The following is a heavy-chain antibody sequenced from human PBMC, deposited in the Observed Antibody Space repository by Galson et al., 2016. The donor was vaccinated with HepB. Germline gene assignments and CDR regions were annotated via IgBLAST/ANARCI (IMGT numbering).Heavy chain of an antibody. CDR3: AREGEQLEVEY. CDR1: GYTFSSYY. Sequence: SVKVSCKASGYTFSSYYMYWVRRAPGQGLEWMGTINPSGGSTSYAEKFQGRVTMTRDRSTSTVYMELSSLRSEDTAVYYCAREGEQLEVEYWGQGTLVTVSS. J-gene: IGHJ4*02. D-gene: IGHD5-18*01. V-gene: IGHV1-46*01. CDR2: INPSGGST.